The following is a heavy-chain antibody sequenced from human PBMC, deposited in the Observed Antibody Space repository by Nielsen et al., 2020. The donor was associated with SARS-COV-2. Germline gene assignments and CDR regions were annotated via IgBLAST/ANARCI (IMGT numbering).Heavy chain of an antibody. J-gene: IGHJ4*02. Sequence: GESLKISCAASGFTFSSFALHWVRQAPGKGLEWVAVISYDGSNKYYPDSVRGRFTISRDNSKNTLYLQMNGLRAEDTALYYCAVPGYYWGQGMLVTVSA. V-gene: IGHV3-30-3*01. CDR1: GFTFSSFA. CDR3: AVPGYY. CDR2: ISYDGSNK.